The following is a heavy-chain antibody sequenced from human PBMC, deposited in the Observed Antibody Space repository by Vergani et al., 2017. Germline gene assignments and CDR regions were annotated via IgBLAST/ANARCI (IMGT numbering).Heavy chain of an antibody. CDR2: IIPIFGTA. D-gene: IGHD5-12*01. J-gene: IGHJ4*02. Sequence: QLVQSGPEVKKPGTSVKVSCKASGGTFSSYAISWVRQAPGQGLEWMGGIIPIFGTANYAQKFQGRVTITADESTSTAYMELSSLRSEDTAVYYCAREVRGYSGYDYDNDYWGQGTLVTVSS. CDR1: GGTFSSYA. V-gene: IGHV1-69*01. CDR3: AREVRGYSGYDYDNDY.